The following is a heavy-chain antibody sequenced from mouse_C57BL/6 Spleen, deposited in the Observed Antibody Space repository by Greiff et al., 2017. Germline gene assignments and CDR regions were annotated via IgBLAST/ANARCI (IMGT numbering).Heavy chain of an antibody. CDR1: GYTFTSSW. V-gene: IGHV1-59*01. D-gene: IGHD2-12*01. CDR2: IDPSDSYT. Sequence: QVQLQQPGAELVRPGTSVKLSCKASGYTFTSSWMHWVKQRPGQGLEWIGVIDPSDSYTNYNQKFKGKATLTVDTSSSTAYMQLSSLTSEDSAVYYCARGTYSNDGYAMDYWGQGTSVTVSS. J-gene: IGHJ4*01. CDR3: ARGTYSNDGYAMDY.